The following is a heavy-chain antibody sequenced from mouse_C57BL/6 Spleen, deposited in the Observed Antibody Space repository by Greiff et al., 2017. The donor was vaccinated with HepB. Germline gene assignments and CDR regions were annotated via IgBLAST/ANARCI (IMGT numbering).Heavy chain of an antibody. J-gene: IGHJ3*01. CDR2: INPNNGGT. Sequence: VQLQQSGPELVKPGASVKISCKASGYTFTDYYMNWVKQSHGKSLEWIGDINPNNGGTSYNQKFKGKATLTVDKSSSTAYMELRSLTSEDSAVYYCARRTAQATPAWFAYWGQGTLVTVSA. V-gene: IGHV1-26*01. CDR3: ARRTAQATPAWFAY. D-gene: IGHD3-2*02. CDR1: GYTFTDYY.